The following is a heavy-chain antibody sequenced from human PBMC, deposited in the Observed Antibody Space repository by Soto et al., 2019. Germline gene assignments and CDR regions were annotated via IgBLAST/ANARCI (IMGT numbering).Heavy chain of an antibody. CDR3: ARDVPAGGLWFGELYAFDI. CDR1: GYTFTGYY. D-gene: IGHD3-10*01. J-gene: IGHJ3*02. CDR2: VNPNSGGT. V-gene: IGHV1-2*02. Sequence: ASVKVSCKASGYTFTGYYMHWVRQAPGQGLEWMGWVNPNSGGTNYAQKFQGRVTMTRDTSISTAYMELSRLRSDDTAVYYCARDVPAGGLWFGELYAFDIWGQGTMVTVSS.